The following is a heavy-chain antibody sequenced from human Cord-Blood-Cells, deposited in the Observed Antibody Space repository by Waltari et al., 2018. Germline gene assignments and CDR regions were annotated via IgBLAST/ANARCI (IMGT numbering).Heavy chain of an antibody. CDR2: IHPGDSDT. J-gene: IGHJ1*01. CDR1: GYSFTSYW. D-gene: IGHD6-6*01. Sequence: EVQLVQSGPEVKKPGESLKISCKGSGYSFTSYWIGWVRQMPGKGLEWMGIIHPGDSDTRYSPSFQGQVTISADKSISTAYLQWSSLKASDTAMYYCATGEYSSSLAEYFQHWGQGTLVTVSS. CDR3: ATGEYSSSLAEYFQH. V-gene: IGHV5-51*01.